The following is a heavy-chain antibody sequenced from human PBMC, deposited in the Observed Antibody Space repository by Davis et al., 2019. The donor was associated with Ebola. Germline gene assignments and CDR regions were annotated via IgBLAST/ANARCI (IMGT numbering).Heavy chain of an antibody. J-gene: IGHJ4*02. Sequence: PGGSLRLSCAASGFTFSSYAMHWVRQAPGKGLEWVAVISYDGSNKYYADSVKGRFTISRDNAKNTLYLQMNSLRAEDTAVYYCARDGYYYGSGRGFDYWGQGTLVTVSS. V-gene: IGHV3-30-3*01. D-gene: IGHD3-10*01. CDR1: GFTFSSYA. CDR2: ISYDGSNK. CDR3: ARDGYYYGSGRGFDY.